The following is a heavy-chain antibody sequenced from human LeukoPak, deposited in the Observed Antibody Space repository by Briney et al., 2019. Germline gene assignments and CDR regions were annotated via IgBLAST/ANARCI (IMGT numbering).Heavy chain of an antibody. CDR3: AKFFTGEYVRAFDV. V-gene: IGHV3-23*01. J-gene: IGHJ3*01. CDR1: GFTFSSYG. Sequence: SGGSLRLSCAASGFTFSSYGMSWVRQAPGKGLEWVSGISGSGGTTYYADSVKGRFTISRDNSKNTLYLEMNSLRAEDTAVYYCAKFFTGEYVRAFDVWGQGTMVTVSS. D-gene: IGHD3-10*02. CDR2: ISGSGGTT.